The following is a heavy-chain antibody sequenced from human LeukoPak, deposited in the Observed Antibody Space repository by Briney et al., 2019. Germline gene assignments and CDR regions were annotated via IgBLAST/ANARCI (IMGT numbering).Heavy chain of an antibody. CDR1: GYIFISYV. D-gene: IGHD1-26*01. Sequence: ASVKVSCKATGYIFISYVLAWLRQPPGQGLERMGWINTDTGDTEYAQRFQGRVVMTIDTSTSTAYMDLRSLTSDDTAVYYCARDLGEGARRDLDYWGQGTLVTVSS. CDR2: INTDTGDT. J-gene: IGHJ4*02. CDR3: ARDLGEGARRDLDY. V-gene: IGHV1-18*01.